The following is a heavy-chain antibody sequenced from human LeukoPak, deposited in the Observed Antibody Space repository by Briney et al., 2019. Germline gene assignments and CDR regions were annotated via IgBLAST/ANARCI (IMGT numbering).Heavy chain of an antibody. CDR1: GGSINYYY. CDR3: ARYYDLLTGYYRRWFDP. V-gene: IGHV4-59*12. Sequence: SETLSLTCNVSGGSINYYYWSWIRQSPGKGLEWMGFAYYSGSTYYNPSLKSRVSISVDTSKKQFSLKLSSVTAADTAVYYCARYYDLLTGYYRRWFDPWGQGTLVTVSS. CDR2: AYYSGST. D-gene: IGHD3-9*01. J-gene: IGHJ5*02.